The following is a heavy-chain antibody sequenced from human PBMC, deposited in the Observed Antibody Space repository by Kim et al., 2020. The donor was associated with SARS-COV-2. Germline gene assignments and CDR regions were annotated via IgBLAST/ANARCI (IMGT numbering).Heavy chain of an antibody. CDR1: GKSIVSSNW. J-gene: IGHJ6*02. V-gene: IGHV4-4*02. CDR2: IYHSGTT. D-gene: IGHD3-10*01. Sequence: SETLSLTCAVSGKSIVSSNWWTWVRQAPGKGLEWIGEIYHSGTTNYNPSLKSRVTISVDESKSQFSLRLNSVTAADTAVYYCASGVGSSYYFFGLDAWGHGTTVIASS. CDR3: ASGVGSSYYFFGLDA.